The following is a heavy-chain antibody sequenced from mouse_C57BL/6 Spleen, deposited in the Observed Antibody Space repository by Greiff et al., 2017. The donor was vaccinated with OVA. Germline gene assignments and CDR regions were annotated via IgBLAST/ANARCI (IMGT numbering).Heavy chain of an antibody. CDR1: GFSLTSYG. J-gene: IGHJ4*01. V-gene: IGHV2-2*01. Sequence: QVQLKESGPGLVQPSQSLSITCTVSGFSLTSYGVHWVRQSPGKGLEWLGVIWSGGSTDYNAAFISRLGISKDNSKSQVFFKMNGLQADDTAIYYCARKDRGDYAMDYWGQGTSVTVSS. CDR2: IWSGGST. CDR3: ARKDRGDYAMDY.